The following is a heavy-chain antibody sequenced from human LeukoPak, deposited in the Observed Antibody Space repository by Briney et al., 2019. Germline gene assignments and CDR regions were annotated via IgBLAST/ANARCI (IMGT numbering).Heavy chain of an antibody. CDR2: ISAYNGGT. CDR3: ARERFSSGWTWPGAFDI. CDR1: GYTFTGYA. J-gene: IGHJ3*02. D-gene: IGHD6-19*01. Sequence: ASVKVSCKASGYTFTGYAFSWVRQAPGQGLEWMGWISAYNGGTRYTQKFQGRVTMTTDTPTSTAYMELRSLTSDDTAVYYCARERFSSGWTWPGAFDIWGQGTMVTVSS. V-gene: IGHV1-18*01.